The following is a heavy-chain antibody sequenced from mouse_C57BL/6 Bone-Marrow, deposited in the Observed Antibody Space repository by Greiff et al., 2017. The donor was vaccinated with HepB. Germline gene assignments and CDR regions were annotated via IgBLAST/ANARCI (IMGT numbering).Heavy chain of an antibody. J-gene: IGHJ4*01. V-gene: IGHV1-82*01. CDR1: GYAFSSSW. CDR3: ARPVIYYAYYYAMDY. D-gene: IGHD1-1*01. CDR2: IYPGDGDT. Sequence: VQLQQSGPELVKPGASVKISCKASGYAFSSSWMNWVKQRPGKGLEWIGRIYPGDGDTNYNGKFKGKATLTADKSSSTAYMQLSSLTSEDSAVYFCARPVIYYAYYYAMDYWGQGTSVTVSS.